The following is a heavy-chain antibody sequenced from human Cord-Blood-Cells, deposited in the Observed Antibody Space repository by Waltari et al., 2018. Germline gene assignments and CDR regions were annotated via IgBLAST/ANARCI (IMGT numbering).Heavy chain of an antibody. CDR1: GGPFSSDA. D-gene: IGHD2-21*02. CDR3: ARDPYCGGDCYYFDY. CDR2: IIPIFGTA. V-gene: IGHV1-69*01. Sequence: QVQLVQSAAEVKKPGSSVTVSCQASGGPFSSDAISWVGRAPGQGLEWMGGIIPIFGTANYAQKFQGRVTITADESTSTAYMELSSLRSEDTAVYYCARDPYCGGDCYYFDYWGQGTLVTVSS. J-gene: IGHJ4*02.